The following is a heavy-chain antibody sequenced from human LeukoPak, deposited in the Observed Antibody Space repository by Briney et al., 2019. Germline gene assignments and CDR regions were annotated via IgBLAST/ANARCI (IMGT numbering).Heavy chain of an antibody. CDR1: GYTFTTYF. V-gene: IGHV1-2*02. CDR3: ARNGRGTYDF. J-gene: IGHJ4*02. Sequence: ASVKVPCKASGYTFTTYFFHWVRHAPGQGLEWMGWINPNSGNTNYAQKFQGRVTVTRDTSISTTYMELSRLSSDDTAVYYCARNGRGTYDFWGQGTLVTVSS. D-gene: IGHD3-16*01. CDR2: INPNSGNT.